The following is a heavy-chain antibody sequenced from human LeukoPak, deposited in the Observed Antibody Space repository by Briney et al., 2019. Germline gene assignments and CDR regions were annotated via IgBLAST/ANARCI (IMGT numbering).Heavy chain of an antibody. V-gene: IGHV1-69*13. D-gene: IGHD3-9*01. CDR1: GGTFSSYA. J-gene: IGHJ5*02. CDR2: IIPIFGTA. Sequence: GASVKVSCKASGGTFSSYAISWVRQAPGQGLEWMGGIIPIFGTANYAQKFQGRVTITADESTSTAYMELSSLRSEDTAVYYCARVGYYDILTGYYAVNWFDPWGQGTLVTVSS. CDR3: ARVGYYDILTGYYAVNWFDP.